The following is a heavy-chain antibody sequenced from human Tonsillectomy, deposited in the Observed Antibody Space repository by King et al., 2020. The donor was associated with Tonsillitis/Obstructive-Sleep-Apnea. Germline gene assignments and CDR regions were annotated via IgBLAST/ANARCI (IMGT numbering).Heavy chain of an antibody. CDR3: ARGRYXSSGYYYVSVSDXDAFDI. CDR2: IYYSGST. V-gene: IGHV4-31*03. Sequence: VQLQESGPGLVKPSQTLSLTCTVSGGSISSGGYYWSWIRQHPGKGLEWIGYIYYSGSTYYNPSLKSRVTISVDTSKNQFSLKLSSVTAADTAVYYCARGRYXSSGYYYVSVSDXDAFDIWGQGTMVTVSS. D-gene: IGHD3-22*01. CDR1: GGSISSGGYY. J-gene: IGHJ3*02.